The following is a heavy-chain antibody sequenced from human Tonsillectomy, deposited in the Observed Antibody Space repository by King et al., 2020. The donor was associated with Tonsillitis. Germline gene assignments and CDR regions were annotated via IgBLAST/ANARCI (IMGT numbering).Heavy chain of an antibody. Sequence: VQLQESGPGLVKPSQTLSLTCTVSGGSISGGGYYWTWIRQHPGKGLEWIAYIYYSGSTYYNPSLKSRVIISVDTSKNQFSLNLSSVTAADTAVYYCARVNLISSSWYADYWGQGTLVTVSS. J-gene: IGHJ4*02. CDR2: IYYSGST. CDR3: ARVNLISSSWYADY. D-gene: IGHD6-13*01. CDR1: GGSISGGGYY. V-gene: IGHV4-31*03.